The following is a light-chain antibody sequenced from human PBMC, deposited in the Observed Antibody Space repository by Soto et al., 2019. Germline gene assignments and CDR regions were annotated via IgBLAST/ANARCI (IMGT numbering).Light chain of an antibody. J-gene: IGKJ3*01. CDR2: GAS. CDR1: QSVSNN. CDR3: QQYNSWPRGT. Sequence: EIVLTQSPGTLSLSPGEGATLSCRARQSVSNNLAWYQQRPGQAPRLLIHGASTRATGIPARFSGSGYGREFTLTISSLQSEDVAMYYCQQYNSWPRGTFGPGTKVEIK. V-gene: IGKV3-15*01.